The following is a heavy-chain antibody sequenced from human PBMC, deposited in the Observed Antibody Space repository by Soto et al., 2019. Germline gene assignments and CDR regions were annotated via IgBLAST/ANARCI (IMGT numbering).Heavy chain of an antibody. V-gene: IGHV6-1*01. CDR3: AREGYHFDY. Sequence: PSQTLSLNCAISGDSVSSNSAAWHWIRHSPSRGLEWLGRTYYRSRWYNDYAVSVQSRITINPDTSKNQFSLQLNSVTPEDTAVYYCAREGYHFDYWGQGTLVTVSS. CDR1: GDSVSSNSAA. J-gene: IGHJ4*02. CDR2: TYYRSRWYN. D-gene: IGHD2-15*01.